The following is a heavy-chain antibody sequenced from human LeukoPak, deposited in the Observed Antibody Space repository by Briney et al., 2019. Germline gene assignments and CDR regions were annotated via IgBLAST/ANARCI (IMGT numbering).Heavy chain of an antibody. CDR3: ARLREEWFDP. V-gene: IGHV1-69*05. J-gene: IGHJ5*02. D-gene: IGHD1-26*01. CDR1: GYTFTSYG. Sequence: SVKVSCKASGYTFTSYGITWVRQAPGQGLEWMGGIIPIFGTANYAQKFQGRVTITTDESTSTAYMELSSLRSEDTAVYYCARLREEWFDPWGQGTLVTVSS. CDR2: IIPIFGTA.